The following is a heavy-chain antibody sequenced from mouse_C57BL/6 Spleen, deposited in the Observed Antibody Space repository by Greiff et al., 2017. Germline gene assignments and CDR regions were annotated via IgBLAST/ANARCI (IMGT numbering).Heavy chain of an antibody. J-gene: IGHJ3*01. V-gene: IGHV1-74*01. Sequence: QVQLQQPGAELVKPGASVKVSCKASGYTFTSYWMHWVKQRPGQGLEWIGRINPSDSDTNYNQKFKGKATLTVDKSSSTAYMQLSSLTSEVSAVYYCASNYYGSSYLAYWGQGTLVTVSA. CDR3: ASNYYGSSYLAY. CDR1: GYTFTSYW. D-gene: IGHD1-1*01. CDR2: INPSDSDT.